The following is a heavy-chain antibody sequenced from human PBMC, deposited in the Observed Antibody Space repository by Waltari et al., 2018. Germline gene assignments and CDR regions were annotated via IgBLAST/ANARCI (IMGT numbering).Heavy chain of an antibody. D-gene: IGHD3-10*01. J-gene: IGHJ6*03. CDR1: GGSFSGYY. Sequence: QVQLQQWGAGLLKPSETLSLTRAVYGGSFSGYYWRWIRQPPGKGLEWIGEINHSGSTNYNPSLKSRVTISVDTSKNQFSLKLSSVTAADTAVYYCQAGSGAPTYYYYYMDVWGKGTTVTVSS. CDR2: INHSGST. CDR3: QAGSGAPTYYYYYMDV. V-gene: IGHV4-34*01.